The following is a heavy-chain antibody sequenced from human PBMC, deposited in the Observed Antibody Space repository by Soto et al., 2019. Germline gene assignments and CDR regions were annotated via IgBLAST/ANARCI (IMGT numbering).Heavy chain of an antibody. J-gene: IGHJ4*02. D-gene: IGHD3-16*01. CDR2: ITDDITK. V-gene: IGHV3-48*02. CDR3: ARDTSHGVTIGGLDS. Sequence: GGSLRLSCAASGFSFSNYNMNWVRQAPGKGLEWVAHITDDITKHYADFVQGRFIISRDNAKNSLYLELTDLRDDDTAVYYCARDTSHGVTIGGLDSWGQGTLVTVSS. CDR1: GFSFSNYN.